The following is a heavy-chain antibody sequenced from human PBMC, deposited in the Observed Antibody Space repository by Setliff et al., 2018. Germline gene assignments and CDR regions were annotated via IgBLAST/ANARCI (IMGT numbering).Heavy chain of an antibody. CDR3: AKGQTQESNWYFDL. CDR1: GFTFSNYA. D-gene: IGHD3-10*01. CDR2: ISGSGGST. Sequence: HPSETLSLSCAASGFTFSNYAMSWVRQAPGKGLEWVSAISGSGGSTYYADSVKGRFTISRDNSKNTLYLQMNSLRAEDTAVYYCAKGQTQESNWYFDLWGRGTLVTVS. J-gene: IGHJ2*01. V-gene: IGHV3-23*01.